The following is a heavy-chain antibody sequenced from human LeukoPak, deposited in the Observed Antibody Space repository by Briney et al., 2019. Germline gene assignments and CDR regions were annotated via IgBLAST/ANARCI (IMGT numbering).Heavy chain of an antibody. CDR2: INPSGGST. CDR3: ASRGWLQGTHGGYYFDY. D-gene: IGHD5-24*01. J-gene: IGHJ4*02. CDR1: GYTFTSYY. Sequence: ASVKVSCTASGYTFTSYYMHWVRQAPGQGLEWMGIINPSGGSTSYAQKFQGRVTMTRDTSTSTVYMELSSLRSEDTAVYYCASRGWLQGTHGGYYFDYWGQGTLVTVSS. V-gene: IGHV1-46*01.